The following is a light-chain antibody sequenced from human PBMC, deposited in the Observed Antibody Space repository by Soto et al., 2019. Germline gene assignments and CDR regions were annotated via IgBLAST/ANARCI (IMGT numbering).Light chain of an antibody. V-gene: IGKV3-20*01. CDR2: GAS. Sequence: EIVLTQSPGTLSLSPGERATLSCRASQSVSSSYLAWYQQKPGQAPRLLFYGASSRATGIPDRFSGSGSGTDFTLTISRLEPEDFAVYYCQQYGGSPTFGGGTKVEIK. CDR1: QSVSSSY. J-gene: IGKJ4*01. CDR3: QQYGGSPT.